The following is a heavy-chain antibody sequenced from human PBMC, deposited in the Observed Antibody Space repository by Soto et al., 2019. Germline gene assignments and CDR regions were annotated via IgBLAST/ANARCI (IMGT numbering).Heavy chain of an antibody. V-gene: IGHV1-69*13. Sequence: ASVKVSCKASGGTFSSYAISWVRQAPGQGLEWMGGIIPIFGTANYAQKFQGRVTITADESTSTAYMELSSLRSEDTAVYYCARESVEYYYDSTPRPGAFDIWGQGTMVTVSS. D-gene: IGHD3-22*01. CDR2: IIPIFGTA. CDR1: GGTFSSYA. CDR3: ARESVEYYYDSTPRPGAFDI. J-gene: IGHJ3*02.